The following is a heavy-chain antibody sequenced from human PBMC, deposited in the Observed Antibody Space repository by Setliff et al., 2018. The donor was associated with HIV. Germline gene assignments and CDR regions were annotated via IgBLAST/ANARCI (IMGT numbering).Heavy chain of an antibody. V-gene: IGHV4-59*08. J-gene: IGHJ6*03. CDR3: VRTYNDLENYYHHYYYMDV. CDR1: GGSMSSYY. D-gene: IGHD1-1*01. Sequence: KPSETLSLTCTVSGGSMSSYYWSWIRQPPGKGLEWIGYIYYSGSTNYNPSLKSRVTISVDTSKNQFSLKLRSVTAADTAVYYCVRTYNDLENYYHHYYYMDVWGKGTKVTVSS. CDR2: IYYSGST.